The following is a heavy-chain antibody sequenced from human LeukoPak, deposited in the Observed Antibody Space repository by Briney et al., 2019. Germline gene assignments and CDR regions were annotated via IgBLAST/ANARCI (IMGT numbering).Heavy chain of an antibody. J-gene: IGHJ5*02. Sequence: SETLSLTFTVSGGSISSGGYYWSWIRQHPGKGLEWIGYIYYSGSTYYNPSLKSRVTISVDTSKNQFSLKLSSVTAADTAVYYCANSSSWQNWFDPWGQGTLVTVSS. D-gene: IGHD6-13*01. CDR2: IYYSGST. CDR3: ANSSSWQNWFDP. CDR1: GGSISSGGYY. V-gene: IGHV4-31*03.